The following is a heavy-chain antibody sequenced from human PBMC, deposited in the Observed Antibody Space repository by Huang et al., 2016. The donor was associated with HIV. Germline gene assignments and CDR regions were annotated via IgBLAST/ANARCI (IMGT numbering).Heavy chain of an antibody. J-gene: IGHJ5*02. CDR2: IYRGGST. CDR3: ARGMVRGVTLNWFDP. Sequence: EVQLVETGGGLIQPGGSLRLSCAASGFTVSSNYMSWVRQAPGKGLEWVAGIYRGGSTYYADSVKGRFTISRDNSKNTLYLQMNSLRAEDTAVYYCARGMVRGVTLNWFDPWGQGTLVTVSS. V-gene: IGHV3-53*02. CDR1: GFTVSSNY. D-gene: IGHD3-10*01.